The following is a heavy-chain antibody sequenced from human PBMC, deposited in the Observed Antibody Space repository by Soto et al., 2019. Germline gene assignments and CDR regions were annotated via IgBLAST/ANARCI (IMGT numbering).Heavy chain of an antibody. Sequence: ASVKVSCKVSGYTLTELSMHWVRQAPGKGLEWMGGFDPEDGETIYAQKFQGRVTMTEDTSTDTAYMELSSLRSEDTAVYYCATDRPGSYYYDSSGYWDAFDIWGQGTMVTVS. J-gene: IGHJ3*02. D-gene: IGHD3-22*01. V-gene: IGHV1-24*01. CDR2: FDPEDGET. CDR1: GYTLTELS. CDR3: ATDRPGSYYYDSSGYWDAFDI.